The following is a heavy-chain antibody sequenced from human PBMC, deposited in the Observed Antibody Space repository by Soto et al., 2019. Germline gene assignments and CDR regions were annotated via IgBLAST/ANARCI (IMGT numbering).Heavy chain of an antibody. J-gene: IGHJ3*02. Sequence: ASVKVSCKVSGYTLTELSMHWVRQVPGKGLEWMGGFDPEDGETIYAQKFQGRVTMTEDTSTDTAYMELSSLRSEDTAVYYCATAHGLVVAPAISLAFDICGQGTMVTVSS. D-gene: IGHD2-2*01. CDR1: GYTLTELS. V-gene: IGHV1-24*01. CDR2: FDPEDGET. CDR3: ATAHGLVVAPAISLAFDI.